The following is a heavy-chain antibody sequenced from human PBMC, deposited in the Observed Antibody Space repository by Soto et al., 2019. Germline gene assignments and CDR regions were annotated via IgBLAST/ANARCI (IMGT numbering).Heavy chain of an antibody. V-gene: IGHV1-3*01. J-gene: IGHJ6*02. CDR2: INAGNGNT. D-gene: IGHD4-17*01. CDR3: AREGSRKMTTVPTGGNYYYGMDV. Sequence: ASVKVSCKASGYTFTNYAMHWVRQAPGQRLEWMGWINAGNGNTKYSQKFQGRVTITRDTSASTAYMELSRLRSDDTAVYYCAREGSRKMTTVPTGGNYYYGMDVWGQGTTVTVSS. CDR1: GYTFTNYA.